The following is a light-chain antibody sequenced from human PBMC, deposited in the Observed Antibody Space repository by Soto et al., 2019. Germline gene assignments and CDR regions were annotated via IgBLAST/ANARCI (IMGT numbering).Light chain of an antibody. Sequence: QTVVTQEPSFSVSPGRTVTLTCGLSSGSVSTSNYPTWYQQTPGQAPRTLIYSTNTRSSGVPDRFSGSILGSKAALTITGAQSDDESDYYCVLYLGSAFLVFGGGTKLTVL. V-gene: IGLV8-61*01. CDR3: VLYLGSAFLV. CDR1: SGSVSTSNY. CDR2: STN. J-gene: IGLJ3*02.